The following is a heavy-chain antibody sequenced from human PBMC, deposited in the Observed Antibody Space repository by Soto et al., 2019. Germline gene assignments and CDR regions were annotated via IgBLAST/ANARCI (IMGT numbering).Heavy chain of an antibody. V-gene: IGHV4-39*01. Sequence: SETLSLTCSVSGGSISSSSYYWGWIRQPPGKGLEWIGSIYYSGSTYYNPSLKGRVTISVDTSKNQFSLKLSSVTAADTAVYYCTTPPYSGSAFEYWGQGTLVTVSS. D-gene: IGHD1-26*01. CDR3: TTPPYSGSAFEY. CDR1: GGSISSSSYY. CDR2: IYYSGST. J-gene: IGHJ4*02.